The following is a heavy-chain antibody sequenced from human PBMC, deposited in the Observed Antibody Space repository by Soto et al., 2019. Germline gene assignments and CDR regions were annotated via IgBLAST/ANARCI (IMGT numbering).Heavy chain of an antibody. V-gene: IGHV3-30-3*01. Sequence: PGGSLRLSCADSAFTLSSYAMNWVRQAPGKGLEWVAVISYDGSNKYYADSVKGRFTISRDNSKNTLYLQMNSLRAEDTAVYYCARRYYGSGSYYIHDYWGQGTLVTVSS. CDR3: ARRYYGSGSYYIHDY. CDR1: AFTLSSYA. D-gene: IGHD3-10*01. CDR2: ISYDGSNK. J-gene: IGHJ4*02.